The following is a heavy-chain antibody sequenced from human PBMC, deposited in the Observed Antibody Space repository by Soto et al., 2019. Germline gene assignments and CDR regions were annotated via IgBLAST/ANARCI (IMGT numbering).Heavy chain of an antibody. CDR3: ARVFCANYGDYCWLDP. CDR1: GGSINSGDHY. CDR2: IYYSGST. V-gene: IGHV4-30-4*01. D-gene: IGHD4-17*01. Sequence: PSETLSLTCTVSGGSINSGDHYWSWIRQPPGKGLEWIGNIYYSGSTHYNPSLKSRVTISKDTSKNQFSLRLSSVTAADTAVFYCARVFCANYGDYCWLDPWGQGTLVTVSS. J-gene: IGHJ5*02.